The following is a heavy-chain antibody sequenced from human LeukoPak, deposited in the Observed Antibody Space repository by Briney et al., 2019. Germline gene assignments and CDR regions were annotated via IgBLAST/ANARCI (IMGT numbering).Heavy chain of an antibody. J-gene: IGHJ4*02. CDR1: GGSISSSNW. Sequence: SETLSLTCAVSGGSISSSNWWSWVRQPPGKGLEWIGEIYHSGSTNYNPSLKSRVTISVDKSKNQFSLKLSSVTAADTAVYYCARERGGAYYYDSSGYYFDYWGQGTLVTVSS. V-gene: IGHV4-4*02. CDR3: ARERGGAYYYDSSGYYFDY. CDR2: IYHSGST. D-gene: IGHD3-22*01.